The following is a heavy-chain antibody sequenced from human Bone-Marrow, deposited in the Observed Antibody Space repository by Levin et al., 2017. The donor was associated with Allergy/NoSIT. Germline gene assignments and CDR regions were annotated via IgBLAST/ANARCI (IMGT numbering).Heavy chain of an antibody. CDR3: ARDSGGNSDYCYGMDV. CDR2: INPNCGGT. D-gene: IGHD4-23*01. CDR1: GYTFTAYY. V-gene: IGHV1-2*06. J-gene: IGHJ6*02. Sequence: GASVKVSCKASGYTFTAYYIHWVRQAPGQGLECMGRINPNCGGTHYAQKFQGRVTMTEDKALRTVYMELSSLKSDDTAVYYCARDSGGNSDYCYGMDVWGQGTTVAVSS.